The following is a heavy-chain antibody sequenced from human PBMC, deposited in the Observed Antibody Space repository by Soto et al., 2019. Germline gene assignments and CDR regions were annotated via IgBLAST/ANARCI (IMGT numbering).Heavy chain of an antibody. CDR1: GFSLSTSGMC. D-gene: IGHD2-15*01. CDR2: IDWDDDK. CDR3: ARAVMVRGECLRGGSCYMVFLIDY. Sequence: ASGPTLVNTTQTLTLTCTFSGFSLSTSGMCVSWIRQPPGKALEWLARIDWDDDKYYSTSLKTRLTISKDTSKNQVVLTMTNMDPVDTATYYCARAVMVRGECLRGGSCYMVFLIDYWGQGTLVTVSS. V-gene: IGHV2-70*11. J-gene: IGHJ4*02.